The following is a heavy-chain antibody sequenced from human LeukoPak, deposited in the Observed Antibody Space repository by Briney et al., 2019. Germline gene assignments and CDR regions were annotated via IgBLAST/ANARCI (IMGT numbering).Heavy chain of an antibody. D-gene: IGHD2-2*01. J-gene: IGHJ6*02. Sequence: ASVKVSCKASGYTFTSYYMHWVRQAPGQGLEWMGIINPSGGSTSYAQKFQGRVTMTRDTSISTAYMELSRLRSDDTAVYYCARDGGIVVVPAAITYYYYGMDVWGQGTTVTVSS. CDR3: ARDGGIVVVPAAITYYYYGMDV. CDR2: INPSGGST. CDR1: GYTFTSYY. V-gene: IGHV1-46*01.